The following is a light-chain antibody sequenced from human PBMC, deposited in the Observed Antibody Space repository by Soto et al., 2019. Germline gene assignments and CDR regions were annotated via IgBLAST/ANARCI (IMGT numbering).Light chain of an antibody. J-gene: IGLJ2*01. V-gene: IGLV1-51*01. Sequence: QSVLTQPPSVSAAPGQKVTISCSGSSSNIENNYVSWYQQLPRTAPKLLIYDNNKRPSGIPDRFSGSKSGTSATLGITGPQTGDEADYYCGTWDSSLSAGVLGGGTKLTVL. CDR1: SSNIENNY. CDR3: GTWDSSLSAGV. CDR2: DNN.